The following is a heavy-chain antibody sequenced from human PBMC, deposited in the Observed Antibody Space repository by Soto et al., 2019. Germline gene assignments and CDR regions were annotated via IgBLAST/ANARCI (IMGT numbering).Heavy chain of an antibody. D-gene: IGHD2-15*01. Sequence: SMKVSCKASGYTFTRYAMHWVRHAPGQRLEWMGWINAGNGNTKYSQKFQGRVTMTEDTSTDTAYMELSSLRSEDTAVYYCATLVGGVVVVVAASPTNYFDYWGQGTLVTVSS. CDR2: INAGNGNT. CDR1: GYTFTRYA. CDR3: ATLVGGVVVVVAASPTNYFDY. J-gene: IGHJ4*02. V-gene: IGHV1-3*01.